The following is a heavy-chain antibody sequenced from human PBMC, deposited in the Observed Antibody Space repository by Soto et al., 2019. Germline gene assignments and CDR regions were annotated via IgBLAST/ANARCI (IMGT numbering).Heavy chain of an antibody. D-gene: IGHD2-15*01. J-gene: IGHJ5*02. CDR1: GGSFSGYY. Sequence: QVQLQQLGAGLLKPSETLSLTCVVYGGSFSGYYWSWIRQPPGKGLEWIGEINHSGSTNYNPSLTGRVTLSVDTSKNQFSLKLSSVTAADTAVYYCARGFRFCSGGSCYSGWFDPWGQGTLVTVSS. CDR3: ARGFRFCSGGSCYSGWFDP. CDR2: INHSGST. V-gene: IGHV4-34*01.